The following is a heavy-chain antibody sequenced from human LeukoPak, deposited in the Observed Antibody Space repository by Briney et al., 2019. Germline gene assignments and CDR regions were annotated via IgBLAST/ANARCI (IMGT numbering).Heavy chain of an antibody. Sequence: SETLSLTCTVSGGSISSYYWSWIHQPPGKGLEWIGEINHSGSTNYNPSLKSRVTISVDTSKNQFSLKLSSVTAADTAVYYCARRYYYGAGSYPFDYWGQGTLVTVSS. J-gene: IGHJ4*02. CDR1: GGSISSYY. CDR2: INHSGST. D-gene: IGHD3-10*01. CDR3: ARRYYYGAGSYPFDY. V-gene: IGHV4-34*01.